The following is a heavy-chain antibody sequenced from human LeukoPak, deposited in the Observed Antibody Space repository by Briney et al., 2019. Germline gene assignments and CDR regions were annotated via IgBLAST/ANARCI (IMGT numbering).Heavy chain of an antibody. CDR3: ARGEIVGATKLKIMPDY. CDR2: INPNSGGT. Sequence: ASVKVSCKASGYTFTGYYMHWVRQAPGQGLEWMGRINPNSGGTNYAQKFQGRVPMTRDTSISTAYMELSRLRSDDTAVYYCARGEIVGATKLKIMPDYWGQGTLVTVSS. CDR1: GYTFTGYY. J-gene: IGHJ4*02. V-gene: IGHV1-2*06. D-gene: IGHD1-26*01.